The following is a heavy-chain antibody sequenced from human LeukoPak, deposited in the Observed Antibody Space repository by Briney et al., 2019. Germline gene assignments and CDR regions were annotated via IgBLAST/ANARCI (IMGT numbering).Heavy chain of an antibody. Sequence: PSETLSLTRTVSGGSISSSSYYWGWIRQPPGKGLEWIGSIYYSGSTYYNPSLKSRVTISVDTSKNQFSLKLSSVTAADTAVYYCARRRYYYGSGSYYFDYWGQGTLVTVSS. D-gene: IGHD3-10*01. CDR3: ARRRYYYGSGSYYFDY. CDR2: IYYSGST. J-gene: IGHJ4*02. V-gene: IGHV4-39*01. CDR1: GGSISSSSYY.